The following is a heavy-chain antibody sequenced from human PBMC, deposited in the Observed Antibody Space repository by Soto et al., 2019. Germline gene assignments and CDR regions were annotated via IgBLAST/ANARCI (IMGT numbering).Heavy chain of an antibody. D-gene: IGHD6-19*01. CDR2: MNPNSGNT. J-gene: IGHJ4*02. CDR3: ARGRVSGWYVGFDY. CDR1: GYTFTSYD. V-gene: IGHV1-8*01. Sequence: ASVKVSCKASGYTFTSYDINWVRQATGQGLEWMGWMNPNSGNTGYAQKFQGRVTITRNTSISTAYMELSSLRSEDTAVYYCARGRVSGWYVGFDYWGQGTLVTVSS.